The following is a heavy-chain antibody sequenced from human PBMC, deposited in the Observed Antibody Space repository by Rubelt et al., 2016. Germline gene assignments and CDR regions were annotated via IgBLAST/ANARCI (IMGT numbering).Heavy chain of an antibody. Sequence: QLQLQESGPGLVKPSETLSLTCTVSGGSISSSSYYWGWIRQPPGKGLEWIGSISYSGSTYYNPSLRGRVPISVDTSKNQFSLKLSYLTAADTAVYYCAKYCSGGSCYDGVAFDIWGQGTMVTVSS. J-gene: IGHJ3*02. CDR1: GGSISSSSYY. V-gene: IGHV4-39*07. D-gene: IGHD2-15*01. CDR2: ISYSGST. CDR3: AKYCSGGSCYDGVAFDI.